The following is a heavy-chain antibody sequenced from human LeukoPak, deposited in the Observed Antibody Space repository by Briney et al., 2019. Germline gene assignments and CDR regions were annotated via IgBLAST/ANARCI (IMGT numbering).Heavy chain of an antibody. V-gene: IGHV1-18*01. CDR2: ISAYNGNT. CDR1: GYTFTGYG. Sequence: GASVKVSCKASGYTFTGYGISWVRQAPGQGLEWMGWISAYNGNTNYAQKLQGRVTMTTDTSTSTAYMELRSLRSDDTAVYYCARRGRDYYDSSGYYYGYWGQGTLVTVSS. D-gene: IGHD3-22*01. CDR3: ARRGRDYYDSSGYYYGY. J-gene: IGHJ4*02.